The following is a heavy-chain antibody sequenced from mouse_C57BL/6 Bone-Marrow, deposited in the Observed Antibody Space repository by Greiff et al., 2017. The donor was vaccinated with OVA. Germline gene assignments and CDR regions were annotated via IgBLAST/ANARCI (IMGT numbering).Heavy chain of an antibody. V-gene: IGHV3-6*01. Sequence: EVQLQESGPGLVKPSQSLSLTCSVTGYSITSGYYWNWIRQFPGNKLEWMGYISYDGSNNYNPSLKNRISITRDTSKNQFFLKLNSVTTEDTATYYCARGTGRGDYWGQGTTLTVSS. J-gene: IGHJ2*01. CDR2: ISYDGSN. D-gene: IGHD4-1*01. CDR3: ARGTGRGDY. CDR1: GYSITSGYY.